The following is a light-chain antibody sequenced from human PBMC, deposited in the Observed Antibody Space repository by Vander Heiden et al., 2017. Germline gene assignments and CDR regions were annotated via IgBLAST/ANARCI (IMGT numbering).Light chain of an antibody. Sequence: QSALTHPPSVSGSPGQSVTIPCTGTRSDVGGYNYVSWYQHHPGKAPNLMIYDVSKRPSGVPDRFSGSKSGNTASLTISGPQAEDEADYYCYSYAGLAKQMIFGGGTKLTVL. J-gene: IGLJ2*01. CDR2: DVS. V-gene: IGLV2-11*01. CDR1: RSDVGGYNY. CDR3: YSYAGLAKQMI.